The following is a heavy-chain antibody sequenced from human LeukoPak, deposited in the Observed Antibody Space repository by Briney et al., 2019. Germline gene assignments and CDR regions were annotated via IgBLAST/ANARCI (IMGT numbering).Heavy chain of an antibody. D-gene: IGHD6-6*01. J-gene: IGHJ5*02. Sequence: ASVDVSCKASGYTFTSYGISWVRQAPGQGLEWMGWISAYNGNTNYAQKLQGRVTMTTDTSTSTAYMELRSLRSDDTAVYYCARDRRGIAARPAGYNWFDRWGQGTLVTVSS. CDR1: GYTFTSYG. V-gene: IGHV1-18*01. CDR3: ARDRRGIAARPAGYNWFDR. CDR2: ISAYNGNT.